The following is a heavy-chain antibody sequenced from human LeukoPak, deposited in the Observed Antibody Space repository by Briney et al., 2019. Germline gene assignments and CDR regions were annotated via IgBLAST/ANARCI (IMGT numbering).Heavy chain of an antibody. CDR3: AGGSSSWAL. CDR1: GGSISSYY. D-gene: IGHD6-13*01. J-gene: IGHJ4*02. Sequence: PSGTLSLTRTVSGGSISSYYWNWIRQPAGKGLEWIGRIHTSGNTNYHPSLKSRVTMSVDTSKNQFSLKLSSVTAVDTAVYYCAGGSSSWALWGQGTLVTVSS. CDR2: IHTSGNT. V-gene: IGHV4-4*07.